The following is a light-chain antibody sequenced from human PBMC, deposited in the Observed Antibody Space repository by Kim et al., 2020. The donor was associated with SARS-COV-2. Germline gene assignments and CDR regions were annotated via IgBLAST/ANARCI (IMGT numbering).Light chain of an antibody. Sequence: IVMTQSPATLSVSPGERVTPSCRASQSVSNNLAWYQQRPGQAPRLLIYGASTRATDISARFSGSGSGTEFTLTIRSLQSEDFAVYYCQQYNDWPLLTFGGGTKVDIK. J-gene: IGKJ4*01. CDR1: QSVSNN. CDR3: QQYNDWPLLT. V-gene: IGKV3-15*01. CDR2: GAS.